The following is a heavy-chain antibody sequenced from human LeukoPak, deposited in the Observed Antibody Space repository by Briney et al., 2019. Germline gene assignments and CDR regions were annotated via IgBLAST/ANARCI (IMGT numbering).Heavy chain of an antibody. CDR1: GFTFSSYA. V-gene: IGHV3-23*01. CDR2: ISGSGGST. D-gene: IGHD6-6*01. J-gene: IGHJ5*02. Sequence: GGSLRLSCAASGFTFSSYAMSWVRQAPGKGLEWVSAISGSGGSTDHADSVKGRFTIPRDNSKNTLYLQMNSLIAEDTAVYYCTKALVEIKGASNWFAPWGQGTLVTVSS. CDR3: TKALVEIKGASNWFAP.